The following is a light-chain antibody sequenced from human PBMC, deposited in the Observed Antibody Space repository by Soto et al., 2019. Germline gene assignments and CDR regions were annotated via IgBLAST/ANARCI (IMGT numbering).Light chain of an antibody. CDR2: DSS. CDR1: QSVSSK. CDR3: QQRSLLFT. J-gene: IGKJ4*01. Sequence: EIVMTQSPATLSVSPGERATLSCRASQSVSSKLAWFQQKPGQPPRLLIYDSSNRATGIPGRFSGSGSGTDFTLTISSLEPADFAVYYCQQRSLLFTFGGGTKVDIK. V-gene: IGKV3-11*01.